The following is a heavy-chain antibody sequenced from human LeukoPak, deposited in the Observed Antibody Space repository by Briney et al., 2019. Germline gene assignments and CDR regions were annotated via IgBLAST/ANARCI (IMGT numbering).Heavy chain of an antibody. J-gene: IGHJ3*02. CDR2: IYHSGST. V-gene: IGHV4-38-2*02. CDR1: GYSISSGYY. D-gene: IGHD3-10*01. CDR3: ARGELLWFGELLSSAFDI. Sequence: SETLSLTCTVSGYSISSGYYWGWLRQPPGKGLEWIGSIYHSGSTYYNPSLKSRVTISVDTSKNQFPLKLSSVTAADTAVYYCARGELLWFGELLSSAFDIWGQGTMVTVSS.